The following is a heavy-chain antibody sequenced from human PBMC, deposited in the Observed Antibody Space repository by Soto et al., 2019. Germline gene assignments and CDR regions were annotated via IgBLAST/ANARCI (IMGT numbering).Heavy chain of an antibody. CDR2: INHSGST. J-gene: IGHJ4*02. CDR1: GGSFSGYY. Sequence: VQLQQLGAGLLKPSETLSLTCAVYGGSFSGYYWSWIRQPPGKGLEWSGEINHSGSTNYNPSLQSRVTVSVDTSKNQVSRKLSSVTAADTAVYYCARSNDYVWGIPIYYFDYWGQGTLVTVSS. D-gene: IGHD3-16*01. CDR3: ARSNDYVWGIPIYYFDY. V-gene: IGHV4-34*01.